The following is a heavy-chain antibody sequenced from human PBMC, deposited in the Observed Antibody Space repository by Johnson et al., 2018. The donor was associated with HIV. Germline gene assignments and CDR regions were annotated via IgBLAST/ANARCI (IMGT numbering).Heavy chain of an antibody. Sequence: VQLVESGGGVVQPGKSLRLSCAASGFSFSKYGMHWVRQTPGKGLEWVAVIWFDGTNEHYADSVKGRFTISRDNSKNTLYLQMNSLRDEDTAVYYCAKSPGKDHGGKSGAFDIWGQGTMVTVSS. CDR2: IWFDGTNE. J-gene: IGHJ3*02. CDR3: AKSPGKDHGGKSGAFDI. CDR1: GFSFSKYG. V-gene: IGHV3-33*06. D-gene: IGHD4-23*01.